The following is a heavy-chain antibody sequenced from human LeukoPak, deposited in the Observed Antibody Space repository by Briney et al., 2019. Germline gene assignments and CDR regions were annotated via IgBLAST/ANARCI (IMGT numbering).Heavy chain of an antibody. CDR2: VGSYSGIT. Sequence: GASVKVSCKASGYTXTTYGISWVRQAPGQGLERMGWVGSYSGITSYAQRFQGRVTMTTVTSTSTAYMELRSLRSDDTAIYYCARDWIEQQGDDVFDIWGQGTMVTVSS. D-gene: IGHD6-13*01. J-gene: IGHJ3*02. CDR3: ARDWIEQQGDDVFDI. CDR1: GYTXTTYG. V-gene: IGHV1-18*01.